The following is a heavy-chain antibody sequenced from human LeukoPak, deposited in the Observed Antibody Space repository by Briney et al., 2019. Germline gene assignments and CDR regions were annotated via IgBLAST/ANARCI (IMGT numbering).Heavy chain of an antibody. V-gene: IGHV4-59*01. CDR2: VHNSGIT. J-gene: IGHJ4*02. CDR3: ARDPDSSGDGFFDF. D-gene: IGHD3-22*01. Sequence: KPSETLSLTCTVSRGSISTYFWNWIRQPPGKGLEWIAYVHNSGITNYNPSLKSRVSISVDTSKNQFSLKLRSVTAADTAVYYCARDPDSSGDGFFDFWGQGTLVTVSS. CDR1: RGSISTYF.